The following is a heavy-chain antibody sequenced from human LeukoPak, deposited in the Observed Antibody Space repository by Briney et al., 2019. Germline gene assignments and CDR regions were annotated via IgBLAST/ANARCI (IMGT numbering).Heavy chain of an antibody. V-gene: IGHV3-23*01. D-gene: IGHD1/OR15-1a*01. CDR2: ISGTSGTT. CDR3: ARVQPDNNVEYNWFDP. J-gene: IGHJ5*02. CDR1: GFTFNSYA. Sequence: PGGSLRLSCAASGFTFNSYAMTWVRHGAGGGLEWVSTISGTSGTTNYADSVEGRFSISRDDSKNTLYLQMTSLRVEDTAVYFCARVQPDNNVEYNWFDPWGQGTQVTVSS.